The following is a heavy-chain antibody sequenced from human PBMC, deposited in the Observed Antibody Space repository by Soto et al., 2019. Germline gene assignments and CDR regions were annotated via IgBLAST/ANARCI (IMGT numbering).Heavy chain of an antibody. CDR3: ARDNDFWYFDF. J-gene: IGHJ2*01. CDR1: GFNFRSYG. CDR2: ISGSGISA. D-gene: IGHD1-1*01. Sequence: EVQLLESGGGLVQPGGSLRLSCAASGFNFRSYGMSWVRQAPGKGLEWVSGISGSGISAYYADSVKGRFTISRDNSKNTLYLQMNSLRAEDTAVYYCARDNDFWYFDFWGRGTLVTVSS. V-gene: IGHV3-23*01.